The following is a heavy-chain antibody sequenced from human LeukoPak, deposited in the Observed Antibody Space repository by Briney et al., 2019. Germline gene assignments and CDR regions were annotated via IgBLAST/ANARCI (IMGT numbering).Heavy chain of an antibody. CDR2: IYYSGST. J-gene: IGHJ5*02. Sequence: PSETLSLTCTVSGGSISSSSYYWGWIRQPPGKGLEWIGSIYYSGSTYYNPSLKSRVTISVDTSKNQFSLKLSSVTAADTAVYYCARDSVSHFDWYPNWFDPWGQGTLVTVSS. D-gene: IGHD3-9*01. CDR3: ARDSVSHFDWYPNWFDP. CDR1: GGSISSSSYY. V-gene: IGHV4-39*07.